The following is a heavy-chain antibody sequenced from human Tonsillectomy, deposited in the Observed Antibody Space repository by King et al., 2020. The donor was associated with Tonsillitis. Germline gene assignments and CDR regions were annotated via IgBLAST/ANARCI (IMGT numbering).Heavy chain of an antibody. D-gene: IGHD2-2*01. CDR3: ARVGFYCSSTSCPLDY. CDR1: GDTFSSYA. CDR2: IIPVFGTA. J-gene: IGHJ4*02. Sequence: QLVQSGAEVKKPGSSVKVSCKASGDTFSSYALSWVRQAPGQGLQWMGGIIPVFGTANYAQNFQGRVTITADESTSTAYVELSSLRSEDTAVYYCARVGFYCSSTSCPLDYWGQGTLVTVSS. V-gene: IGHV1-69*01.